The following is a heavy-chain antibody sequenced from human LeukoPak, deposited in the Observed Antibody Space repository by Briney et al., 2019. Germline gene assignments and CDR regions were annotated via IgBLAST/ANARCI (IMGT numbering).Heavy chain of an antibody. CDR2: MYYRGST. V-gene: IGHV4-39*01. J-gene: IGHJ4*02. CDR1: GASISSTDYY. D-gene: IGHD2-21*01. CDR3: ARQGVDIVVVEY. Sequence: SETLSPTCTVSGASISSTDYYWGWIRQPPGKGLEWIGSMYYRGSTYYNPSLKSRVTISVDTSEDQLSLKLSSVTAADTAVYYCARQGVDIVVVEYWGQGTLLTVSS.